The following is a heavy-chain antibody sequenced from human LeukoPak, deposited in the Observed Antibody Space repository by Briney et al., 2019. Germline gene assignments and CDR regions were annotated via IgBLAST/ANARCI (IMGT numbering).Heavy chain of an antibody. D-gene: IGHD6-13*01. CDR2: ISPTNSYI. J-gene: IGHJ4*02. CDR3: ARAGGTSWADY. Sequence: GGSLRLSCAASGFTLSSYSMSWVRQAPGKGLEWVSSISPTNSYIYYADSVKGRFTISRDNGKNSLYLQMNSLRVEDAAIYYCARAGGTSWADYWGQGTLVTVSS. V-gene: IGHV3-21*01. CDR1: GFTLSSYS.